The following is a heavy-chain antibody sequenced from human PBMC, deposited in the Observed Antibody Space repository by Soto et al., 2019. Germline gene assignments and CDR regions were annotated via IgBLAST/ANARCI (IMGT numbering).Heavy chain of an antibody. D-gene: IGHD3-10*01. J-gene: IGHJ4*02. Sequence: PGGSLRLSCAASGFTFSSYWMSWVRPAPGKGLGWVANIKQDGSEKYYVDSVKGRFTISRDNAKNSLYLQMNSLRAEDTAVYYCARGQMGRGPRTGYFDYWGQGTLVTVSS. CDR1: GFTFSSYW. CDR3: ARGQMGRGPRTGYFDY. V-gene: IGHV3-7*03. CDR2: IKQDGSEK.